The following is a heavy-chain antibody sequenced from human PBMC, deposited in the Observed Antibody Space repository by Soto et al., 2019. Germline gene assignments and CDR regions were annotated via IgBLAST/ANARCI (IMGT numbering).Heavy chain of an antibody. D-gene: IGHD3-10*01. V-gene: IGHV3-9*01. CDR2: ISWNSGSI. CDR1: GFTFDDYA. CDR3: AKLMANGSGSYGAFDI. J-gene: IGHJ3*02. Sequence: GGSLRLSCAASGFTFDDYAMHWVRQAPGKGLEWVSGISWNSGSIGYADSVKGRFTISRDNAKNSLYLQMNSLRAEDTALYYCAKLMANGSGSYGAFDIWGQGTMVTVSS.